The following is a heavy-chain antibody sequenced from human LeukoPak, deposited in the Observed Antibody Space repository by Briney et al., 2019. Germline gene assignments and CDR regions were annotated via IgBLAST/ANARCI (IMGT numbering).Heavy chain of an antibody. J-gene: IGHJ5*02. V-gene: IGHV6-1*01. D-gene: IGHD6-19*01. CDR3: ARDTVAGNWLDP. Sequence: SQTLSLTCAISGDSVSRNSATWNWIRQSPSRGLEWLGRTYYGSKWFHEYAVSVNSRITINPDTSKNHFSLQLNSVTPEDTAVYYCARDTVAGNWLDPWGQGTLVTVSS. CDR1: GDSVSRNSAT. CDR2: TYYGSKWFH.